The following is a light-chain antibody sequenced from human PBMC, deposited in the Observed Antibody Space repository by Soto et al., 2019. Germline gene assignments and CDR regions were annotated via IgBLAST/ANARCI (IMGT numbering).Light chain of an antibody. CDR2: AAS. Sequence: DIQMTQSPSSLSASVGDRVTITCRASQGNSNYLAWYQQKPGKAPQLLIYAASTLQSGVPSRFSGSGSGTDFTLTISSLQPEDVATYFCQQYNSAPFTFGPGTKVDIK. CDR1: QGNSNY. V-gene: IGKV1-27*01. J-gene: IGKJ3*01. CDR3: QQYNSAPFT.